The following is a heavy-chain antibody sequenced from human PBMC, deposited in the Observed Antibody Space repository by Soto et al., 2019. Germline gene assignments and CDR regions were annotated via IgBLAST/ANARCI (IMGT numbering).Heavy chain of an antibody. CDR3: ARAAYGSGNYYAPHYYYAMDV. D-gene: IGHD3-10*01. CDR2: ILYTGNT. J-gene: IGHJ6*02. Sequence: SLTCTVSGVSISNYYWSWIRQPPGKGLEWLGYILYTGNTNYNPSLKSRVTISVDTSKNQVSLELTSVTTADTAVYFCARAAYGSGNYYAPHYYYAMDVWGQGTTVTVSS. V-gene: IGHV4-59*01. CDR1: GVSISNYY.